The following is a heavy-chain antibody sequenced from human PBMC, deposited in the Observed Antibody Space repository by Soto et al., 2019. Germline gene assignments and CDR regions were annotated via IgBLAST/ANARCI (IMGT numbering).Heavy chain of an antibody. CDR2: ISASGSLI. V-gene: IGHV3-48*03. CDR1: GFTFSSYE. J-gene: IGHJ4*02. CDR3: AREEINCGGDCFLL. Sequence: EVQLVESGGDLVQPGGSLRLSCAASGFTFSSYEMNWVRQAPGKGLEWISYISASGSLIYYADSVRGRFTTSRDSAKNSLYLQMNSLRAEDTAVYYCAREEINCGGDCFLLWGQGTLVTVSS. D-gene: IGHD2-21*02.